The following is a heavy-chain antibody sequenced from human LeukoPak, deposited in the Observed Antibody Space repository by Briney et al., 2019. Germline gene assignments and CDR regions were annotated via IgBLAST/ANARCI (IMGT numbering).Heavy chain of an antibody. CDR3: AKDFVVVPGNVNYFDY. V-gene: IGHV3-23*01. CDR2: ISPGGGPT. Sequence: GGSLRLSCAGSGFPFSSHGMNWVRQAPGKGLEWVSGISPGGGPTYYADSVKGRFTISRDDPKNTLYVQMKSLRAEDTAVYYCAKDFVVVPGNVNYFDYWGQGTLVTVSS. J-gene: IGHJ4*02. D-gene: IGHD2-21*02. CDR1: GFPFSSHG.